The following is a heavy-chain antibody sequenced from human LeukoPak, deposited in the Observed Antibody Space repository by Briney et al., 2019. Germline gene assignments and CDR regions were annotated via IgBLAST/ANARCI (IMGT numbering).Heavy chain of an antibody. J-gene: IGHJ6*03. CDR1: GFTFSSYW. V-gene: IGHV3-23*01. Sequence: GGSLRLSCAASGFTFSSYWMSWVRQAPGKGLEWVSAISGSGGSTYYADSVKGRFTISRDNSKNTLYLQMNSLRAEDTAVYYCAKVVSGWYHYYYYYMDVWGKGTTVTVSS. CDR2: ISGSGGST. D-gene: IGHD6-19*01. CDR3: AKVVSGWYHYYYYYMDV.